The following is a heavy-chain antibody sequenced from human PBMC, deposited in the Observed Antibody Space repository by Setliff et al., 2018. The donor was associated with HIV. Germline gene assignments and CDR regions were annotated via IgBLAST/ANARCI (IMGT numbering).Heavy chain of an antibody. V-gene: IGHV3-23*01. CDR2: ISGSGDRT. CDR1: GLTFEYYA. J-gene: IGHJ5*02. CDR3: AQDYTATFWEYNWFDP. Sequence: HPGGSLRLSCAAPGLTFEYYAMTWVRQAPGKGLEWVSGISGSGDRTYYAPAVRGRFTIPRDNVKNILYLQMNNLRAEDTALYFCAQDYTATFWEYNWFDPWGQGTLVTVSS. D-gene: IGHD2-15*01.